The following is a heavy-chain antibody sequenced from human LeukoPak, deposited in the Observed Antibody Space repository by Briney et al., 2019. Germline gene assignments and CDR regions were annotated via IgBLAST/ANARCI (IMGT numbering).Heavy chain of an antibody. Sequence: KSGGSLRLSCAASGFTFSSYSMNWVRQAPGKGLEWVSSISSSSSYIYYADSVKGRFTISRDNAKNSLYLQMNSLRAVDTAVYYCARDLVGGSQFDYWGQGTLVTVSS. D-gene: IGHD1-26*01. CDR2: ISSSSSYI. V-gene: IGHV3-21*01. J-gene: IGHJ4*02. CDR1: GFTFSSYS. CDR3: ARDLVGGSQFDY.